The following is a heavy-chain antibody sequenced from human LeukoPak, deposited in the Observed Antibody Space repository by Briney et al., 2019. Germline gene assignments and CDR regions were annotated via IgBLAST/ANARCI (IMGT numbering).Heavy chain of an antibody. D-gene: IGHD6-13*01. CDR3: ARRIIAAAGRAGYYYYYMDV. CDR2: IYYSGST. J-gene: IGHJ6*03. Sequence: PSETLSLTCTGSGGSISSYYWSWLRQPPGKGLEWIGYIYYSGSTNYNPSLKSRVTISVDTSKNQFSLKLSSVTAADTAVYYCARRIIAAAGRAGYYYYYMDVWGKGTTVTISS. CDR1: GGSISSYY. V-gene: IGHV4-59*01.